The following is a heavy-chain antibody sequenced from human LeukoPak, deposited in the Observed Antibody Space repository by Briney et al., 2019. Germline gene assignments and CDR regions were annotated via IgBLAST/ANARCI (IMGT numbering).Heavy chain of an antibody. CDR1: GFTFSSYS. CDR2: ISSSSSTI. D-gene: IGHD3-22*01. Sequence: GGSLRLSCAASGFTFSSYSMNWVRQAPGKGLEWVSYISSSSSTIYYADSVKGRFTISRDNAKNSLYLQMNSLRDEDTAVYYCARALTPHYYDSSGYYQEETGGMDVWGQGTTVTVSS. J-gene: IGHJ6*02. CDR3: ARALTPHYYDSSGYYQEETGGMDV. V-gene: IGHV3-48*02.